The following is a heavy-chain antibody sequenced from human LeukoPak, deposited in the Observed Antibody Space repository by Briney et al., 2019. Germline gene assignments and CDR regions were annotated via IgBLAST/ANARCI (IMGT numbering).Heavy chain of an antibody. CDR3: ARDLRRYYDSSGSMQDY. Sequence: GGSLRLSCAASGFTFSSYSMNWARQAPGKGLEWVSSISSSSSYIYYADSVKGRFTISRDNAKNSLYLQMNSLRAEDTAVYYCARDLRRYYDSSGSMQDYWGQGTLVTVSS. D-gene: IGHD3-22*01. CDR1: GFTFSSYS. CDR2: ISSSSSYI. V-gene: IGHV3-21*01. J-gene: IGHJ4*02.